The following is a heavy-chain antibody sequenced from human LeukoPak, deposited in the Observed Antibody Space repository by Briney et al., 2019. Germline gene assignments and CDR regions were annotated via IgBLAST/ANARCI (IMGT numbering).Heavy chain of an antibody. CDR3: AKEYFYGGGGYMDV. J-gene: IGHJ6*03. V-gene: IGHV3-30*02. Sequence: TGGSLRLSCAASGFTFNTYGMHWVRQAPGKGLEWVAFIQYDGRNEYYGDSVKGRSTISRDNSRKMLYLQMNSLTAEDTAVYYCAKEYFYGGGGYMDVWGKGTTVTVSS. CDR1: GFTFNTYG. CDR2: IQYDGRNE. D-gene: IGHD3-10*01.